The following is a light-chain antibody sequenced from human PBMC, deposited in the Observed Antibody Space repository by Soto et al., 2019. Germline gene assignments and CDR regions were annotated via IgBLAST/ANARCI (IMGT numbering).Light chain of an antibody. CDR1: KLGDKY. Sequence: SYELTQPPSVSVSPGQTASITCSGAKLGDKYACWYQQKPGQSPVQVIYQDSKRPSGIPERFSGSNSGNTATLTISGTQAMDEADYYCQAWDSSTWVFGGGTKLTVL. CDR2: QDS. J-gene: IGLJ3*02. V-gene: IGLV3-1*01. CDR3: QAWDSSTWV.